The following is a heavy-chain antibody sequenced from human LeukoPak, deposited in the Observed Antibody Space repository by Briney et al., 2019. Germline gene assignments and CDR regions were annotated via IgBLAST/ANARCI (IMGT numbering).Heavy chain of an antibody. J-gene: IGHJ4*02. D-gene: IGHD3-22*01. V-gene: IGHV1-18*01. CDR3: AHSSGYSDY. CDR1: GYTFTSYG. Sequence: ASVKVSCKASGYTFTSYGISWVRQAPGQGLEWMGWISAYNGNTNYAQKLQGRVTMTTDESTSTAYMELSSLRSEDTAVYYCAHSSGYSDYWGQGTLVTVSS. CDR2: ISAYNGNT.